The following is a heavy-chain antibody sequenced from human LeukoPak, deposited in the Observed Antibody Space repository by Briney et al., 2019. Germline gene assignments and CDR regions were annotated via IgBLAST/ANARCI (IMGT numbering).Heavy chain of an antibody. V-gene: IGHV3-21*01. CDR3: ARDSVSGSYASVY. CDR1: GFTFSSYS. Sequence: GGSLRLSCAASGFTFSSYSMNWVRQAPGKGLEWVSSISSSSSYIYYADSVKGRFTISRDNAKNSLYLQMNSLRAEDTAVYYCARDSVSGSYASVYWGQGTLVTVSS. CDR2: ISSSSSYI. J-gene: IGHJ4*02. D-gene: IGHD1-26*01.